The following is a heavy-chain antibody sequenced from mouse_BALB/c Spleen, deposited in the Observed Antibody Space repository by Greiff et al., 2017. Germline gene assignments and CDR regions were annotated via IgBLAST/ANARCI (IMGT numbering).Heavy chain of an antibody. CDR2: ISSGSSTI. Sequence: EVQGVESGGGLVQPGGSRKLSCAASGFTFSSFGMHWVRQAPEKGLEWVAYISSGSSTIYYADTVKGRFTISRDNPKNTLFLQMTSLRSEDTAMYYCARPAAYYGNWYFDVWGAGTTVTVSS. J-gene: IGHJ1*01. D-gene: IGHD2-10*01. CDR1: GFTFSSFG. CDR3: ARPAAYYGNWYFDV. V-gene: IGHV5-17*02.